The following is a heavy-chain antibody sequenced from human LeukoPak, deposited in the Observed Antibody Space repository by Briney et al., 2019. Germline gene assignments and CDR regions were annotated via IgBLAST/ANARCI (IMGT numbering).Heavy chain of an antibody. Sequence: GGSLRLSCAASGFTFSSYSMNWVRQAPGKGLEWVSSISSSSSYIYYADSVKGRFTISRDNAKNSLYLQMNSLRAEDTAVYYCARGRYSSGWYGGPRGFDYWGQGTLVTVSS. D-gene: IGHD6-19*01. CDR2: ISSSSSYI. CDR3: ARGRYSSGWYGGPRGFDY. V-gene: IGHV3-21*01. J-gene: IGHJ4*02. CDR1: GFTFSSYS.